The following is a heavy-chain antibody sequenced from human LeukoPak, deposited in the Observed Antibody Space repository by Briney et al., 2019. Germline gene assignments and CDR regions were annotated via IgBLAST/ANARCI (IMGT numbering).Heavy chain of an antibody. D-gene: IGHD3-16*02. Sequence: GGSLRLSCAASGFTFSSYAMHWVRQAPGKGLEYVSAISSNGGSTYYADSVKGRFTISRDNSKNTLYLQMSSLRAGDTAVYYCVKGGRIDNWFDPWGQGTLVTVSS. CDR3: VKGGRIDNWFDP. J-gene: IGHJ5*02. CDR1: GFTFSSYA. CDR2: ISSNGGST. V-gene: IGHV3-64D*06.